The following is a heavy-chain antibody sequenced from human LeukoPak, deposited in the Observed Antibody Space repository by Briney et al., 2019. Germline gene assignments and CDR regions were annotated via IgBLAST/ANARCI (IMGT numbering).Heavy chain of an antibody. D-gene: IGHD1-20*01. CDR2: IYYSGST. Sequence: SETLSLTCTVSGGSLSSGGYYWSWIRQHPGKGLEWFGYIYYSGSTNYNPSLKSRFTISVDTSKNQFSLKLSSVTAADTAVYYCARHYNWNDGFDYWGQGTLVTVSS. V-gene: IGHV4-61*08. CDR3: ARHYNWNDGFDY. CDR1: GGSLSSGGYY. J-gene: IGHJ4*02.